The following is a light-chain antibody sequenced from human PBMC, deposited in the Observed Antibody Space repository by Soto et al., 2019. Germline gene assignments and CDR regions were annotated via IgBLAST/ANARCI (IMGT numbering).Light chain of an antibody. CDR1: SSNIGAGYD. CDR2: GNS. V-gene: IGLV1-40*01. Sequence: QAVVTQPPSVSGAPGQRVTISCTGSSSNIGAGYDVHWYQQLPGTAPKLLIYGNSNRPSGVPDRFSGSKSGTSASLAITGLQAEHEADYYCQSYDSSLSVWVFGGGTKVTVL. CDR3: QSYDSSLSVWV. J-gene: IGLJ3*02.